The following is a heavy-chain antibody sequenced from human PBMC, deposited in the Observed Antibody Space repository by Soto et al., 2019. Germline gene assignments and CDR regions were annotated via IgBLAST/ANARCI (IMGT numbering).Heavy chain of an antibody. Sequence: SLRLSCAASGFTFSSYGMHWVRQAPGKGLEWVAVIWYDGSNKYYADSVKGRFTISRDNSKNTLYLQMNSLRAEDTAVYYCARDRGLLWFGELSYYFDYWGQGTLVTISS. J-gene: IGHJ4*02. CDR1: GFTFSSYG. CDR3: ARDRGLLWFGELSYYFDY. V-gene: IGHV3-33*01. CDR2: IWYDGSNK. D-gene: IGHD3-10*01.